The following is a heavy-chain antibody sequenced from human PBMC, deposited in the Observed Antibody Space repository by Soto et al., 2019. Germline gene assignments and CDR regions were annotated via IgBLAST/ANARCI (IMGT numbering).Heavy chain of an antibody. CDR3: ARGAATGFDY. Sequence: GGSLRLSCAASGFTFSNYDMHWVRQGRGKGLEWVSGIGKAGDTYYVGSVRGRFTTSRENAKDSLYLQMNSLRAGDTAVYYCARGAATGFDYWGQGTLVTVSS. CDR2: IGKAGDT. V-gene: IGHV3-13*04. D-gene: IGHD6-13*01. J-gene: IGHJ4*02. CDR1: GFTFSNYD.